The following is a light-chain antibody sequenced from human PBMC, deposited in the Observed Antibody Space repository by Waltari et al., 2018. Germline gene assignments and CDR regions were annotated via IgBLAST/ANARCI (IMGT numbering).Light chain of an antibody. CDR1: QSHVWGYNC. Sequence: QSALTQPASVSGSPGHALPIPPSATQSHVWGYNCVPWYQQHPGKAPKLMIYEVSNRPSGVSNRFSGSKSGNTASLTISGLQDEDEADYYCSSYTSSSSPYVFGTGTKVTVL. V-gene: IGLV2-14*01. J-gene: IGLJ1*01. CDR3: SSYTSSSSPYV. CDR2: EVS.